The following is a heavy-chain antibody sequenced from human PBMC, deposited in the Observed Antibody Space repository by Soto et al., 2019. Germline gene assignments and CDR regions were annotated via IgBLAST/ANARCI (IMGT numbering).Heavy chain of an antibody. J-gene: IGHJ4*02. Sequence: QVQLVQSGAGVKKPGASVKVSCKAPGYTFTSYGISWVRQAPGQGLERMGWVSAYNGRTNYAQKLKGRVTMTTDTSTTTADMGLRRPRADATAVYYCDREGYMAVAGIGGLGYWGQGTLVTVSS. CDR3: DREGYMAVAGIGGLGY. D-gene: IGHD6-19*01. CDR1: GYTFTSYG. CDR2: VSAYNGRT. V-gene: IGHV1-18*04.